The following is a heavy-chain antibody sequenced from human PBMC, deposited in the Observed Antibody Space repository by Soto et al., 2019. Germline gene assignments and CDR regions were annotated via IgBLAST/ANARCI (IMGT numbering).Heavy chain of an antibody. V-gene: IGHV4-31*03. Sequence: SETLSLTCTVSGGSISSGGYYWSWIRQHPGKGLEWIGYIYYSGSTYYNPSLESRVTISVDTSKNQFSLKLSSVTAADTAVYYCARAGYDSKVWDYWGQGTLVTVSS. CDR3: ARAGYDSKVWDY. CDR2: IYYSGST. J-gene: IGHJ4*02. D-gene: IGHD3-22*01. CDR1: GGSISSGGYY.